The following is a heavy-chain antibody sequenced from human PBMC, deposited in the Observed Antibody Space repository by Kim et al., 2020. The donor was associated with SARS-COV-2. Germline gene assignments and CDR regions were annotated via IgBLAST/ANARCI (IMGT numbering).Heavy chain of an antibody. CDR3: ARLGTAVKFLGYYFDY. J-gene: IGHJ4*02. V-gene: IGHV4-34*01. D-gene: IGHD6-13*01. Sequence: SETLSLTCAVYGGSFSGYYWSWIRQPPGKGLEWIGEINHSGSTNYNPSLKSRVTISVDTSKNQFSLKLSSVTAADTAVYYCARLGTAVKFLGYYFDYWGQGTLVTVSS. CDR2: INHSGST. CDR1: GGSFSGYY.